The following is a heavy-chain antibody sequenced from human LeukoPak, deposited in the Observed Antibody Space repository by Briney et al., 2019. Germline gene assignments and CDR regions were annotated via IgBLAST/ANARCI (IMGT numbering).Heavy chain of an antibody. V-gene: IGHV3-7*01. D-gene: IGHD6-13*01. J-gene: IGHJ5*02. CDR2: LRQGGSEK. Sequence: GGSLRLSCAASGFTFSTFWMSWVRQAPGKGLEFVASLRQGGSEKYIVDSMKGRFTISGDNLENTVYLQMNSLRLEDTAVYYCAKLAGAQLFYGDWFDPWGQGTLVTVSS. CDR3: AKLAGAQLFYGDWFDP. CDR1: GFTFSTFW.